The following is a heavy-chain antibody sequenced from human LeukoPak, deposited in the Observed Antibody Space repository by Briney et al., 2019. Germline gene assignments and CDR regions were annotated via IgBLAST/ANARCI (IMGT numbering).Heavy chain of an antibody. J-gene: IGHJ4*02. D-gene: IGHD1-7*01. CDR3: ARGFRRAGTTSRWGY. CDR2: MNPNSGKT. Sequence: ASVNLSCNSSGYTFTSYDINWVRQATGQGLGWMGWMNPNSGKTGYAQKFQGRVSMTRNTSISTAYMELSSLRSEDTAVYYCARGFRRAGTTSRWGYWGQGTLVTVSS. CDR1: GYTFTSYD. V-gene: IGHV1-8*01.